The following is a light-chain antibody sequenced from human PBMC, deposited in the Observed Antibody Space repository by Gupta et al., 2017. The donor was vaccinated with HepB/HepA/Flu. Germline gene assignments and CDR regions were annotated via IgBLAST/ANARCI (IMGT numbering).Light chain of an antibody. V-gene: IGLV2-14*03. CDR3: SSYTSSSTLPYV. J-gene: IGLJ1*01. CDR1: STDVGGYNY. Sequence: QSALPPPPSVSGSPGPSIPLSCTGTSTDVGGYNYVSWYQQHPGKAPKLMIYDVSNRPSGVSNRFSGSKLGNTASRTIAGLQAEDEADYYCSSYTSSSTLPYVFGTGTKVTVL. CDR2: DVS.